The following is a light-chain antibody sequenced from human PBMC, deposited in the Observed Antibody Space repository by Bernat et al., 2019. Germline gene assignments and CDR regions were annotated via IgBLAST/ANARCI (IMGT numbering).Light chain of an antibody. Sequence: DIQMTQSPSTLSASVGDRVTITCRASQSISDWLAWYQQKPGKAPKLLIYKASSLESGVPSRFSGSGSATEFTLTISSLQPDDSVMYYCQQYKNYITFGQGKRLEIK. J-gene: IGKJ5*01. CDR2: KAS. V-gene: IGKV1-5*03. CDR1: QSISDW. CDR3: QQYKNYIT.